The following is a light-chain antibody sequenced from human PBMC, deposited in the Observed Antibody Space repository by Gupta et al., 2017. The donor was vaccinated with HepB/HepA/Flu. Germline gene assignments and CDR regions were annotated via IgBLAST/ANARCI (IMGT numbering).Light chain of an antibody. Sequence: SALTHPAPLPGSPGKPMPISCTGRSRDVGSYNLVSWFQQHPGKAPRLMIYEVSKRPSGVSIRCSGSKSGNTASLTISGLQAEDEAEYYCCAYAGSGTFAFGIGTKVTVL. J-gene: IGLJ1*01. CDR1: SRDVGSYNL. CDR3: CAYAGSGTFA. V-gene: IGLV2-23*02. CDR2: EVS.